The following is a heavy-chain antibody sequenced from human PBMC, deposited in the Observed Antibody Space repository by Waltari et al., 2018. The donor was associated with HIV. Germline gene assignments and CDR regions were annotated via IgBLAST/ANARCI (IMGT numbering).Heavy chain of an antibody. J-gene: IGHJ4*02. D-gene: IGHD3-10*01. V-gene: IGHV1-2*06. Sequence: QVQLVQSGAEVKKPGASVKVSCKASGYTFTGYYMHWVRQAPGQGLEWMGRSNPSSGGTNFAQKLQGRVTRTRDTSISTAYMELSRLRSDDTAVYYCARGYYYGSGSHFDYWGQGTLVTVSS. CDR1: GYTFTGYY. CDR2: SNPSSGGT. CDR3: ARGYYYGSGSHFDY.